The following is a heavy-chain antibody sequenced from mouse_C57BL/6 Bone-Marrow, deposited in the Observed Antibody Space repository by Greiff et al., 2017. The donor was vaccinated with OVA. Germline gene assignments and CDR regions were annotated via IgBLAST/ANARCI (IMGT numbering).Heavy chain of an antibody. Sequence: VQLQQSGPELVKPGASVKISCKASGYTFTDYYMNWVKQSHGKSLEWIGDINPNNGGTSYNQKFKGKATLTVDKSSSTAYMALRSLTSEDSAVYYCARRHYYGSSYGFAYWGQGPLVTVSA. J-gene: IGHJ3*01. CDR1: GYTFTDYY. V-gene: IGHV1-26*01. CDR2: INPNNGGT. CDR3: ARRHYYGSSYGFAY. D-gene: IGHD1-1*01.